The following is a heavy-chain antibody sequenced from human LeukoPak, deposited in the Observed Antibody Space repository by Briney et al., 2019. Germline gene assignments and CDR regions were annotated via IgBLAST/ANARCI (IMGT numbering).Heavy chain of an antibody. CDR3: VRGRSYSGSAYFDY. CDR2: INSDGSST. CDR1: GFTFSSYR. D-gene: IGHD1-26*01. J-gene: IGHJ4*02. Sequence: GGSLRLSCAASGFTFSSYRMHWVRQPPGKGLVWVSRINSDGSSTSYADSVKGRFTVSRDNAKNTLYLQMNSLRAEDTAVYYCVRGRSYSGSAYFDYWGQGTLVTVSS. V-gene: IGHV3-74*01.